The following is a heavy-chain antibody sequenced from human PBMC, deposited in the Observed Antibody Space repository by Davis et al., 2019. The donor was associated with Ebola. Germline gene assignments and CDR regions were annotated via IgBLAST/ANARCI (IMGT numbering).Heavy chain of an antibody. CDR3: TRLDYGMDV. CDR1: GFTFSSYW. Sequence: HTGGSLRLSCEASGFTFSSYWMHWVRQAPGKGLVWVSHINSDGRTYADSVKGRFTISRDNAKNTAYLQMSSLKTEDTAIYYCTRLDYGMDVWGQGTTVTVSS. V-gene: IGHV3-74*03. J-gene: IGHJ6*02. CDR2: INSDGR.